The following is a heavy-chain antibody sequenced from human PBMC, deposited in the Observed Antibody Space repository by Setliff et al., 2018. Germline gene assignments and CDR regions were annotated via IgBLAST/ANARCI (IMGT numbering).Heavy chain of an antibody. CDR1: GGSVSSGSYY. CDR3: ARSQWGGESYYFDY. J-gene: IGHJ4*02. V-gene: IGHV4-61*01. CDR2: IYYSGST. D-gene: IGHD2-15*01. Sequence: PSETLSLTCTVSGGSVSSGSYYWSWIRQPPGKGLEWIGYIYYSGSTNYNPSLKSRVTISVGTSKNQFSLKLSSVTAADTAVYYCARSQWGGESYYFDYWGQGTLVTVSS.